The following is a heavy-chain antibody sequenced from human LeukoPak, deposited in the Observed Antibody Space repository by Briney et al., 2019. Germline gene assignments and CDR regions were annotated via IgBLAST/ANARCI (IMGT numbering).Heavy chain of an antibody. CDR3: AKLADFWSGYYSSFYYYYMDV. D-gene: IGHD3-3*01. V-gene: IGHV3-23*01. CDR1: GFTFRSYA. J-gene: IGHJ6*03. CDR2: IGGSGSNA. Sequence: PGGPLRLSCVGTGFTFRSYAMTWLRQAPGKGLEWVADIGGSGSNAFYADSVKGRFTISRDNAKSTLYVEMHSLRVEDTAVYFCAKLADFWSGYYSSFYYYYMDVWGKGTAVTVSS.